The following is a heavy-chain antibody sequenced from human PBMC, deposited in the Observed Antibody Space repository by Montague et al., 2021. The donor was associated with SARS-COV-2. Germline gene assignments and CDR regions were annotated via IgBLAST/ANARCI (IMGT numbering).Heavy chain of an antibody. J-gene: IGHJ6*02. D-gene: IGHD3-3*01. Sequence: SLRLSCAASGFTLSSYEMNWVRQAPGKGLEWVSYISSSGSTIYHADSVKGRFTISRDNAKNSLHLQMNSLRAEDTAVYYCARGGTYYDFWSGYQNYYYGMDVWGQGTTVTVSS. CDR2: ISSSGSTI. CDR1: GFTLSSYE. V-gene: IGHV3-48*03. CDR3: ARGGTYYDFWSGYQNYYYGMDV.